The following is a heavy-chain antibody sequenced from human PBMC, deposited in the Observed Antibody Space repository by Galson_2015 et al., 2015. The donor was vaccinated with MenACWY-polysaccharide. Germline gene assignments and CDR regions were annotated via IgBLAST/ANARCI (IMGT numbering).Heavy chain of an antibody. CDR2: ISGSGGDT. J-gene: IGHJ4*02. CDR3: ARGVGPTAFDY. Sequence: SLRLCCASSGFPFNNYAMSWVRQAPGKGLEWVSTISGSGGDTYSADSVKGRFSISRDNSKNTLYLQMNSLRVEDTAVYYCARGVGPTAFDYWGQGTLVTVSS. D-gene: IGHD1-26*01. V-gene: IGHV3-23*01. CDR1: GFPFNNYA.